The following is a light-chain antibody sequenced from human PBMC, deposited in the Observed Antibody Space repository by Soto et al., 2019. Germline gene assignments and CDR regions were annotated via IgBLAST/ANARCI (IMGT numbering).Light chain of an antibody. CDR1: HNINYY. CDR3: LQHNSYPLT. J-gene: IGKJ4*02. Sequence: DIQMTQSPSAMSASVGDRVTISCRASHNINYYLAWFQQKPGKVPKRLIYSASSLQSGVPSRFSGSGSGTEFPLTNTGMQPEDTAIYYCLQHNSYPLTFGGGTNVEIK. CDR2: SAS. V-gene: IGKV1-17*03.